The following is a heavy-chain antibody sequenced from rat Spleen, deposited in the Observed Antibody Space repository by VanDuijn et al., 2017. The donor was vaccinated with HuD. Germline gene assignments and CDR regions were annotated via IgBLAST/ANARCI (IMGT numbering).Heavy chain of an antibody. V-gene: IGHV5-27*01. Sequence: EVQLVESGGGLVQPGGSLKLSCAASGFIFSDHYVAWVRQAPTKGLEWVATISPSGGSTYYRDSVKGRFTISRDNAKSTLYLQMNSLRSEDTATYYCTRGYDGTYYYVNWSAYWGQGTLVTVSS. D-gene: IGHD1-12*02. J-gene: IGHJ3*01. CDR2: ISPSGGST. CDR1: GFIFSDHY. CDR3: TRGYDGTYYYVNWSAY.